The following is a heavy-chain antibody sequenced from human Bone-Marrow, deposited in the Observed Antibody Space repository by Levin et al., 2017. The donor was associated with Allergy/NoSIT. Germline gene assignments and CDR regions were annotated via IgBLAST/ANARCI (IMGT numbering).Heavy chain of an antibody. D-gene: IGHD4-17*01. J-gene: IGHJ5*02. V-gene: IGHV4-31*03. CDR2: IYYTGST. Sequence: NASETLSLTCSVSGGSINSGGYYWNWIRQHPGKALEWIGYIYYTGSTYYNPSLKSRATISFDTSKNQFSLKLTSVTAADTAVYYCAKQTPTSVTLQPGLWFDPWGQGTLVTVSS. CDR3: AKQTPTSVTLQPGLWFDP. CDR1: GGSINSGGYY.